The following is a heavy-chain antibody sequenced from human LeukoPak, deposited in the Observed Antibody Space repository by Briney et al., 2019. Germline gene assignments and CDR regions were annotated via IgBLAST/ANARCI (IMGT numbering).Heavy chain of an antibody. CDR3: ARLHYGGNYGYYYYYMDV. Sequence: SETLSLTCAVSGGSISSYYWSWIRQPAGKGLEWIGRIYTSGSTNYNPSLKSRVTMSVDTSKNQFSLKLSSVTAADTAVYYCARLHYGGNYGYYYYYMDVWGKGTTVTISS. V-gene: IGHV4-4*07. D-gene: IGHD4-23*01. J-gene: IGHJ6*03. CDR2: IYTSGST. CDR1: GGSISSYY.